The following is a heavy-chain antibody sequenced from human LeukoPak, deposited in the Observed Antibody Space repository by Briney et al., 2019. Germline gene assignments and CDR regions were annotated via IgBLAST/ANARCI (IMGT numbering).Heavy chain of an antibody. CDR3: ASRTYSSGLYY. D-gene: IGHD6-19*01. Sequence: GGSLRLSCAASGFTVSSNYMSWVRQAPGKGLEWVSVIYSGGSTYYADSVKGRLTISRHNSKNTLYLQMNSLRAEDTAVYYCASRTYSSGLYYWGQGTLVTVSS. J-gene: IGHJ4*02. CDR1: GFTVSSNY. CDR2: IYSGGST. V-gene: IGHV3-53*04.